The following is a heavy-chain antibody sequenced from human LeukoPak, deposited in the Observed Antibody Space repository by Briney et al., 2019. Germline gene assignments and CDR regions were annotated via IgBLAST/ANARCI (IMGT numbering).Heavy chain of an antibody. CDR2: IYYSGST. J-gene: IGHJ4*02. Sequence: SETLSLTCTVSGGSISSSSYYWGWIRQPPGKGLEWIGSIYYSGSTYYNPSLKSRVTISVDTSKNQFSLKLSSVTAADTAVYYCASEGIAARPPFGYWGQGTLVTVSS. CDR1: GGSISSSSYY. V-gene: IGHV4-39*01. CDR3: ASEGIAARPPFGY. D-gene: IGHD6-6*01.